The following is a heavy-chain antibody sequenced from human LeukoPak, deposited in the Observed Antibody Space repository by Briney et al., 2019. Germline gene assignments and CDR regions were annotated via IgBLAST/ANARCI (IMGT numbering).Heavy chain of an antibody. CDR1: GYTFTSYG. D-gene: IGHD6-6*01. CDR2: IIPILGIA. V-gene: IGHV1-69*04. CDR3: ARVLASSSRAFDI. Sequence: SVKVSCKASGYTFTSYGISWVRQAPGQGLEWMGRIIPILGIANYAQKFQGRVTITADKSTSTAYMELSSLRSEDTAVYYCARVLASSSRAFDIWGQGTMVTVSS. J-gene: IGHJ3*02.